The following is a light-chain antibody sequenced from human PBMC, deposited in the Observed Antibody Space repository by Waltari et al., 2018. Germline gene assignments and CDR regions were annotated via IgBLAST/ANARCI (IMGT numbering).Light chain of an antibody. V-gene: IGLV1-44*01. CDR3: AAWDDTLNGPV. J-gene: IGLJ3*02. Sequence: QSVLTQPPSASGTPGQRVTISCSGSYSNIGSNIVNWYQQLPGTAPKLLIYSTNQRPSGVPDRFSGSKSGTSASLAISGLQSEDEADYYCAAWDDTLNGPVFGGGTKLTVL. CDR1: YSNIGSNI. CDR2: STN.